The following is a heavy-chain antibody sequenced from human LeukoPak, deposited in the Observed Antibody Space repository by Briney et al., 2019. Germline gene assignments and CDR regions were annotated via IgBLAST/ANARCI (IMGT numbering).Heavy chain of an antibody. Sequence: SETLSLTCLVSGGSMSSYYWSWIRQPPGKGLEWIGYIYYSGSTNYNPSLKSRVTISVDTSKNQFSLRLSSVTAADTAVYYCARVTGYMIEDYFDYWGQGTLVTVSS. D-gene: IGHD3-22*01. V-gene: IGHV4-59*01. J-gene: IGHJ4*02. CDR1: GGSMSSYY. CDR2: IYYSGST. CDR3: ARVTGYMIEDYFDY.